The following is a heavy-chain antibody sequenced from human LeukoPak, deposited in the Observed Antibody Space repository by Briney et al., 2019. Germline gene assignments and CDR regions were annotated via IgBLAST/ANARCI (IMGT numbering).Heavy chain of an antibody. J-gene: IGHJ4*02. CDR1: GGSISSGDYY. V-gene: IGHV4-30-4*01. CDR3: ARGPPEYCSSTSCYGLDY. CDR2: IYYSGST. D-gene: IGHD2-2*01. Sequence: SETLSLTCTVSGGSISSGDYYWSWIRQPPGKVLEWIGYIYYSGSTYYNPSLKSRVTISVDTSKNQFSLKLSSVTAADTAVYYCARGPPEYCSSTSCYGLDYWGQGTLVTVSS.